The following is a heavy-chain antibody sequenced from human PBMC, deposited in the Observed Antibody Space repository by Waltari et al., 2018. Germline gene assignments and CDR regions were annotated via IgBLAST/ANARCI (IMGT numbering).Heavy chain of an antibody. V-gene: IGHV1-8*01. Sequence: QVQLVQSGAEVKKPGASVKVSCKASGYTFTSYDINWVRQATGPGLEWMGWMNPNSGNTGHAQKFQGRVTMPRNTSISTAYMELSSLRSEDTAVYYCARTMRRVRVLDYWGQGTLVTVSS. CDR1: GYTFTSYD. CDR2: MNPNSGNT. J-gene: IGHJ4*02. CDR3: ARTMRRVRVLDY. D-gene: IGHD2-2*01.